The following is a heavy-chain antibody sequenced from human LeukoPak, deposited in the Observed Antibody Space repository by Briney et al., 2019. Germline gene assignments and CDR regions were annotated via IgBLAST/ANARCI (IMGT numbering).Heavy chain of an antibody. Sequence: GGSLRLSCAASGFTFSSYDMHWVRQAPGKGLEWVALIWYDGSNKYQADSVKGRFAVSRDNSKNTLYLQMNSLRAEDTAVYYCARAPSQLGPFDYWGQGTLVTVSS. V-gene: IGHV3-33*01. CDR3: ARAPSQLGPFDY. D-gene: IGHD2-2*01. J-gene: IGHJ4*02. CDR2: IWYDGSNK. CDR1: GFTFSSYD.